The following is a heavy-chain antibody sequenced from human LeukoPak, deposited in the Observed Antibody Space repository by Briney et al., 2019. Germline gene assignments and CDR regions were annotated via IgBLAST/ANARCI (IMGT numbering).Heavy chain of an antibody. CDR1: GFTFSSYA. Sequence: GGSLRLSCAASGFTFSSYAMSWVRQAPGKGLEWVSAISGSGGSTYYADSVKGRFTISRDNSKSTLYLQMNSLRAEDTAVYYCAKAYYDSSGYYPLFNYWGQGTLVTVSS. V-gene: IGHV3-23*01. D-gene: IGHD3-22*01. CDR3: AKAYYDSSGYYPLFNY. J-gene: IGHJ4*02. CDR2: ISGSGGST.